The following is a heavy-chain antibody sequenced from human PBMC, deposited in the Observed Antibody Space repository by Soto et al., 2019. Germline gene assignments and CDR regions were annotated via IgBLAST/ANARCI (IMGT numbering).Heavy chain of an antibody. CDR1: GFTFSGSA. J-gene: IGHJ1*01. D-gene: IGHD1-1*01. CDR3: TRQPTNWNYQD. CDR2: IRSKANSYAT. V-gene: IGHV3-73*01. Sequence: GGSLRLSCAASGFTFSGSAMHWVRQASGKGLEWIGRIRSKANSYATAYAASVKGRFTISRDDSKNTAYLQMNSLKTEDTDVYYCTRQPTNWNYQDWGHGTLGTVSS.